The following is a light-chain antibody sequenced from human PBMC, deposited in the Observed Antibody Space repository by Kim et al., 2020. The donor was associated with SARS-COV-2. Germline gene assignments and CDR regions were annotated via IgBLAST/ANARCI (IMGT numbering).Light chain of an antibody. Sequence: SPGERAPLPCRASQSVYSNLAWYQQKPGQAPRLLIYGASTRATGIPDRFSGSGSGTEFTLTISSLQSEDFAVYYCQQYNTWPPKTFGQGTKVDIK. CDR1: QSVYSN. V-gene: IGKV3-15*01. CDR2: GAS. J-gene: IGKJ1*01. CDR3: QQYNTWPPKT.